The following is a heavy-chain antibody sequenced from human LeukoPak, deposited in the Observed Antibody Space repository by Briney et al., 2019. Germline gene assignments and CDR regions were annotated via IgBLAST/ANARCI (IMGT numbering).Heavy chain of an antibody. Sequence: GGSLILSCAASGFTFSDSYFYWLRQAPGKGLEWVSYISSSGSTIYYADSVKGRFTISRDNAKNSLYLEMNSLRAEDTAVYYCATSGGYRNAFDIWGQGTMVTVSS. J-gene: IGHJ3*02. D-gene: IGHD6-19*01. CDR3: ATSGGYRNAFDI. CDR1: GFTFSDSY. V-gene: IGHV3-11*01. CDR2: ISSSGSTI.